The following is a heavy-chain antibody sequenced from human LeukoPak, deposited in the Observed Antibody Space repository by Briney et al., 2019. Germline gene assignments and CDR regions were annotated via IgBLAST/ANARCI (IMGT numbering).Heavy chain of an antibody. J-gene: IGHJ4*02. D-gene: IGHD6-19*01. V-gene: IGHV3-74*01. CDR2: INSDGSST. CDR3: AREGSGWYAVDY. CDR1: GFTFSSYW. Sequence: GGSLRLSCAASGFTFSSYWMHWVRQAPGEGLVWVSRINSDGSSTSYADSVKGRFTISRDNAKNTLYLQMNSLRAEDTAVYYCAREGSGWYAVDYWGQGTLVTVSS.